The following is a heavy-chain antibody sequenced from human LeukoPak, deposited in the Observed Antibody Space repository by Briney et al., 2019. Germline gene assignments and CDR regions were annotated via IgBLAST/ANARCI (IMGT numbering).Heavy chain of an antibody. Sequence: GESLKISCKGSGYSFSNYWIGWVRQMSGKGLEWMGIIYPGDSDTRYSPSFQGQVTISADKSISTAYLQWSSLKASDTAMYYCARLLRRNYYDSSGYYGGYYYYGMDVWGQGTTVTVSS. J-gene: IGHJ6*02. CDR2: IYPGDSDT. CDR3: ARLLRRNYYDSSGYYGGYYYYGMDV. D-gene: IGHD3-22*01. V-gene: IGHV5-51*01. CDR1: GYSFSNYW.